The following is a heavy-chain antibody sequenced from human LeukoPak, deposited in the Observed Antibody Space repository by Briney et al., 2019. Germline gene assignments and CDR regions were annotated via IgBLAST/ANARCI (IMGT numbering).Heavy chain of an antibody. CDR1: GFXFSTYD. CDR2: IGTAGDT. V-gene: IGHV3-13*04. CDR3: ARGGVYSSPDY. J-gene: IGHJ4*02. Sequence: GGSLRLSCAASGFXFSTYDMHWVRQPTGKGLEWVSAIGTAGDTYYAGSVKGRFTISREDAKNSLYLQLNSLTDGDTAVYYCARGGVYSSPDYWGQGTLVTVSS. D-gene: IGHD6-13*01.